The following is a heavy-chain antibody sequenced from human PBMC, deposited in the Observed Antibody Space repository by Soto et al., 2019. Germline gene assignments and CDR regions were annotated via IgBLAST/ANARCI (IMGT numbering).Heavy chain of an antibody. CDR2: IYYSGST. CDR3: ARGFGRRAYFDY. D-gene: IGHD1-26*01. J-gene: IGHJ4*02. Sequence: SETLSLTCTVPGGSISSGGYYWSWIRQHPGKGLEWIGYIYYSGSTYYNPSLKSRVTISVDTSKNQFSLKLSSVTAADTAVYYCARGFGRRAYFDYWGQGTLITVSS. CDR1: GGSISSGGYY. V-gene: IGHV4-31*03.